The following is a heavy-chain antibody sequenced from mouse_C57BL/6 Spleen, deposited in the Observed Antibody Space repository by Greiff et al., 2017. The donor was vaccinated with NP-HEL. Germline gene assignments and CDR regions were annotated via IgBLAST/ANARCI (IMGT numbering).Heavy chain of an antibody. V-gene: IGHV1-54*01. Sequence: QVQLQQSGAELVRPGTSVKVSCKASGYAFTNYLIEWVKQRPGQGLEWIGVINPGSGGTNYNEKFKGKATLTADKSSSTAYMQLSSLTSEDSAVYFCARRGSPDYFDYWGQGTTLTVSS. CDR1: GYAFTNYL. CDR3: ARRGSPDYFDY. J-gene: IGHJ2*01. CDR2: INPGSGGT.